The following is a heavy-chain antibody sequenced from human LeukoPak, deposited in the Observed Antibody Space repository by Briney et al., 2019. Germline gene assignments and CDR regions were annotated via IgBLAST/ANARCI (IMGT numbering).Heavy chain of an antibody. V-gene: IGHV3-48*01. D-gene: IGHD3-22*01. CDR1: GFTLSNIW. CDR3: ARGAYYYEA. Sequence: GGSLRLSCTASGFTLSNIWMSWVRQAPGKGLEWVSYISSSSSTIYYADSVKGRFTISRDNAKNSLYLQMNSPRAEDTAVYYCARGAYYYEAWGQGTLVTVSS. CDR2: ISSSSSTI. J-gene: IGHJ5*02.